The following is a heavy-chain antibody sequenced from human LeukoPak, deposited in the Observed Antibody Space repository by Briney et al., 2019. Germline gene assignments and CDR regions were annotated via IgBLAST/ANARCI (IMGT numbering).Heavy chain of an antibody. Sequence: GGSLRLSCAASGFTFSTSWMHWVRQAPGKGLVWVSRIDGDGSRTSYADSVKGRFTISRDNAKNTLYLQMNSLRAEDTAMYYCARASNYFDSRGLHWFDPWGQGTLVTVFS. V-gene: IGHV3-74*01. D-gene: IGHD3-22*01. J-gene: IGHJ5*02. CDR2: IDGDGSRT. CDR1: GFTFSTSW. CDR3: ARASNYFDSRGLHWFDP.